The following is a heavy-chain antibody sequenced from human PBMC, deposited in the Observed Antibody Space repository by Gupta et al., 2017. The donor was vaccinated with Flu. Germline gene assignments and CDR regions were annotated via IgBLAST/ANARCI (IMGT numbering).Heavy chain of an antibody. CDR3: AKGGLFYDFWSGYPTYYFDY. J-gene: IGHJ4*02. D-gene: IGHD3-3*01. Sequence: EVQLLESGGGLVQPGGSLRLSCAASGFTFSSYAMSWVRQAPGKGLEWVSAISGSGGSTYYADSVKGRFTISRDNSKNTLYLQMNSLRAEDTAVYYCAKGGLFYDFWSGYPTYYFDYWGQGTLVTVSS. V-gene: IGHV3-23*01. CDR2: ISGSGGST. CDR1: GFTFSSYA.